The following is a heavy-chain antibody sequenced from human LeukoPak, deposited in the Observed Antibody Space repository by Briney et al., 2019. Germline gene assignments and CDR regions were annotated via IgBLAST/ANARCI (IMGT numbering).Heavy chain of an antibody. CDR3: TRDPYVASIVGAVRDYYGMDV. D-gene: IGHD1-26*01. V-gene: IGHV1-46*01. J-gene: IGHJ6*02. CDR1: GYTFTSYY. Sequence: ASVKVSCKASGYTFTSYYMHWVRQAPGQGLEWMGIINPSGGSTSYAQKFQGRVTMTRDTSTSTVYMELSSLRSEDTAVYYCTRDPYVASIVGAVRDYYGMDVWGQGTTVTVSS. CDR2: INPSGGST.